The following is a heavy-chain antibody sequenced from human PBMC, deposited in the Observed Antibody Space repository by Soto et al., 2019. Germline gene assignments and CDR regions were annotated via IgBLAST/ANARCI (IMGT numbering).Heavy chain of an antibody. CDR1: GFSISSSD. V-gene: IGHV3-13*01. Sequence: EVQLVESGGGLVQPGGSLKLSCVASGFSISSSDMHWVRQVMGKGLEWVSTLGTSGDKFYSGSVKGRFTISREDAKNSFHLQMNNLRAEDSAVDYCTRDRQIYRFYYYGMDVWGQGTAVTVS. J-gene: IGHJ6*02. CDR3: TRDRQIYRFYYYGMDV. CDR2: LGTSGDK. D-gene: IGHD3-3*01.